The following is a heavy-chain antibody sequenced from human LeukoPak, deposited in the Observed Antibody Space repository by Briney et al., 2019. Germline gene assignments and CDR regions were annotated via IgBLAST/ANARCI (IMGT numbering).Heavy chain of an antibody. CDR3: ARGHGDYFAEYFQH. V-gene: IGHV4-59*04. CDR2: VYYSGST. J-gene: IGHJ1*01. Sequence: SETLSLTCTVSGGPISTYQWSWIRQPPGKGLEWIGNVYYSGSTYYNPSLKSRVTISVDTSKNQFSLKLSSVTAADTAVYYCARGHGDYFAEYFQHWGQGTLVTVSS. D-gene: IGHD4-17*01. CDR1: GGPISTYQ.